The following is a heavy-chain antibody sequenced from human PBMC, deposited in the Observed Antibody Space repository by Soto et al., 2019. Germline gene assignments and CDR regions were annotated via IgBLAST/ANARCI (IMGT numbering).Heavy chain of an antibody. D-gene: IGHD4-17*01. CDR2: ISYDGSNK. CDR1: GFTFSSYG. CDR3: AKGTIYGDYT. J-gene: IGHJ5*02. Sequence: PGGSLRLSCAASGFTFSSYGMHWVRQAPGKGLEWVAVISYDGSNKYYADSVNGRFTISRDNSKNTLYLQMNSLRAEDTAVYYCAKGTIYGDYTWGQGTLVTVSS. V-gene: IGHV3-30*18.